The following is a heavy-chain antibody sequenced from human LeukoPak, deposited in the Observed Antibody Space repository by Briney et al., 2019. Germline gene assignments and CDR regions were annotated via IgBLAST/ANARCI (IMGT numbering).Heavy chain of an antibody. Sequence: ASVKVSYKASGYTFTSYGISWVRQAPGQGLEWMGWISAYNGNTNYAQKLQGRVTMTTDTSTSTAYMELRSLRSDDTAVYYCARASIAAAGTSWFDPWGQGTLVTVSS. CDR2: ISAYNGNT. J-gene: IGHJ5*02. V-gene: IGHV1-18*01. CDR3: ARASIAAAGTSWFDP. D-gene: IGHD6-13*01. CDR1: GYTFTSYG.